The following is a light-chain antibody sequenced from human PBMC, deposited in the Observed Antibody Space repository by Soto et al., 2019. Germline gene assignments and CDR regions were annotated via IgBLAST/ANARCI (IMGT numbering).Light chain of an antibody. CDR1: QSISRW. V-gene: IGKV3-15*01. CDR3: QQYKNWPL. Sequence: MTQSPSTLSASVGDTVTITCRASQSISRWLAWYQQKPGQAPRLLLYGASTRATGIPVRFSGSGFGTEFTLTISSLQSEDFAVYYCQQYKNWPLFGQGTRLEIK. J-gene: IGKJ5*01. CDR2: GAS.